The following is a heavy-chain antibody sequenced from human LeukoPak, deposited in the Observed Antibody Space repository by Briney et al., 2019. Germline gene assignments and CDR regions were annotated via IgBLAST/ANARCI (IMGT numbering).Heavy chain of an antibody. Sequence: ASVKVSCKASGYTFTSYAMHWVRQAPGQRLEWMGWINAGNGNTKYSQKFQGRVTITRDTSASTAYMELSSLRSEDTVVYYCARDLWFGELLSGLFYWGQGTLVTVSS. CDR3: ARDLWFGELLSGLFY. CDR1: GYTFTSYA. J-gene: IGHJ4*02. V-gene: IGHV1-3*01. CDR2: INAGNGNT. D-gene: IGHD3-10*01.